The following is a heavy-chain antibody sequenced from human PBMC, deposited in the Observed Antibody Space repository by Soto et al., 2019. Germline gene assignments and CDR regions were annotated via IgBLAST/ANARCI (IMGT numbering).Heavy chain of an antibody. V-gene: IGHV4-39*01. CDR2: IYYSGST. Sequence: KASETLSLTCTVSGGSISSSSYYWGWIRQSPGKGLEWIGSIYYSGSTYYNPSLKSRVTISVDTSKNQFSLKLSSVTAADTAVYYCARVGSSGYGLLYWGQGTLVTVSS. J-gene: IGHJ4*02. D-gene: IGHD3-22*01. CDR3: ARVGSSGYGLLY. CDR1: GGSISSSSYY.